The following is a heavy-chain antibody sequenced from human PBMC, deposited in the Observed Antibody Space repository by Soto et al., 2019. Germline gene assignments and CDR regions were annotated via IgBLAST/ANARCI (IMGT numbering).Heavy chain of an antibody. J-gene: IGHJ6*02. D-gene: IGHD2-21*02. Sequence: HPGGSLRLSCAASGFTFSSYGMHWVRQAPGKGLEWVAVISYDGSNKYYADSVKGRFTISRDNSKNTLYLQMNSLGAEDTAVYYCAKDHAVVTAMMYYYYYGMDVWGQGTTVTAP. CDR2: ISYDGSNK. CDR1: GFTFSSYG. CDR3: AKDHAVVTAMMYYYYYGMDV. V-gene: IGHV3-30*18.